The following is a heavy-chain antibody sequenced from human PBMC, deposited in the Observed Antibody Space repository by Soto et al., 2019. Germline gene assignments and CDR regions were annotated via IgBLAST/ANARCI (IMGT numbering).Heavy chain of an antibody. D-gene: IGHD3-10*01. CDR1: GYTFTSYG. J-gene: IGHJ6*02. V-gene: IGHV1-18*04. CDR2: ISGYNGNT. CDR3: ARAGKYYYGSGSPYYYGMDV. Sequence: QVQLVQSGAEVKKPGASVKVSCKASGYTFTSYGVSWVRQAPGQGLEWMGWISGYNGNTNYAQKLQGRVPLTTATSTSTADMELRSLRSDDTAVYYCARAGKYYYGSGSPYYYGMDVWGQGIKVTVSS.